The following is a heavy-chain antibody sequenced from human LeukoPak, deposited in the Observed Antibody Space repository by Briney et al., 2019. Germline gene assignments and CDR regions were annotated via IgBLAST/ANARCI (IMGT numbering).Heavy chain of an antibody. Sequence: GGSLRLSCAASGFTFDDYGMSWVRQAPGKGLEWVSGINWNGGSTGYADSVKGRFTISRDNAKNSLYLQMNSLRAEDTALYYCARVEGTHDKYYFDYWGQGTLVTVSS. CDR2: INWNGGST. V-gene: IGHV3-20*04. CDR1: GFTFDDYG. J-gene: IGHJ4*02. CDR3: ARVEGTHDKYYFDY. D-gene: IGHD3-10*01.